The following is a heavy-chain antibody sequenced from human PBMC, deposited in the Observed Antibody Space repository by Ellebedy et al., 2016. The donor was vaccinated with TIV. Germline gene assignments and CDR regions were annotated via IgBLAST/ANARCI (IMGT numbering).Heavy chain of an antibody. Sequence: MPSETLSLTCTVSGASITSYYWNWIRQPPGKGLEWIAYLFYSGHTDYNPSLKSRVTISVDTSKNQFSLKLNSVTAADTAVYYCEREARIAVAGTARFDYWGHGTLVTVSS. CDR3: EREARIAVAGTARFDY. J-gene: IGHJ4*01. CDR1: GASITSYY. D-gene: IGHD6-19*01. V-gene: IGHV4-59*01. CDR2: LFYSGHT.